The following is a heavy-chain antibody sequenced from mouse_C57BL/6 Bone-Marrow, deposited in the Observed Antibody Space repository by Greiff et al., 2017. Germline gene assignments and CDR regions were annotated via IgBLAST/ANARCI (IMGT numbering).Heavy chain of an antibody. V-gene: IGHV2-2*01. CDR1: GFSLTSYG. CDR3: ARNDDYDVPIAY. Sequence: QVQLKQSGPGLVQPSQSLSITCTVSGFSLTSYGVHWVRQSPGKGLEWLGVIWSGGSTDYNAAFISRLSISKDNSKSQVFFKMNSLQADDTAIYYCARNDDYDVPIAYWGQGTLVTVSA. J-gene: IGHJ3*01. CDR2: IWSGGST. D-gene: IGHD2-4*01.